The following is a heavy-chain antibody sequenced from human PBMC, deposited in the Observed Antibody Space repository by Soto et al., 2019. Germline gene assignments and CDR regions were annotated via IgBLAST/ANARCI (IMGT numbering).Heavy chain of an antibody. CDR1: GGSISSGDYY. V-gene: IGHV4-30-4*01. Sequence: QVQLQESGPGLVKPSQTLSLTCTVSGGSISSGDYYWSWIRQPPGKGLEWIGYIYRSGSTYYNPSLKRRVTISVDTSKNPFSMKFTSVLGAVTAVYSSASDRGGVAGESIWFLPWGQGTLVTVSS. CDR2: IYRSGST. CDR3: ASDRGGVAGESIWFLP. J-gene: IGHJ5*02. D-gene: IGHD6-19*01.